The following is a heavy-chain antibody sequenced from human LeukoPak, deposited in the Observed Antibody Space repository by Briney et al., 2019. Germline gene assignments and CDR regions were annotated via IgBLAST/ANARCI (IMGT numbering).Heavy chain of an antibody. CDR2: IYYSGST. J-gene: IGHJ4*02. V-gene: IGHV4-39*01. Sequence: PSETLSLTCTVSGGSISSSSYYWDWIRQPPGKGLGWIGTIYYSGSTYYNPSLKSRVTISVDTSKNQFSLKLSSVTAADTAVYYCARHPGCSGYDHGEYYFDYWGQGTLVTVSS. CDR3: ARHPGCSGYDHGEYYFDY. CDR1: GGSISSSSYY. D-gene: IGHD5-12*01.